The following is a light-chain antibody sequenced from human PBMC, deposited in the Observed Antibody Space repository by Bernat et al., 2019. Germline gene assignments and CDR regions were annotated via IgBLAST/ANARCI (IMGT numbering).Light chain of an antibody. CDR1: SLRSYY. V-gene: IGLV3-19*01. Sequence: SSELTQDPAVSVALGQTVRITCQGVSLRSYYASWYQQKPGQAPVLVIYGKNNRPSGIPDRFSGSSSGNTASLTITGAQAEDEADYYCNSRDSSGNQWVFGGGTKLTVL. CDR2: GKN. CDR3: NSRDSSGNQWV. J-gene: IGLJ3*02.